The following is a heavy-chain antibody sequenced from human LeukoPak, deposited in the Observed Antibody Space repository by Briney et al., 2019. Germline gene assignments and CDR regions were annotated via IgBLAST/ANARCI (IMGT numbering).Heavy chain of an antibody. CDR1: GFTVSSNY. J-gene: IGHJ4*02. V-gene: IGHV3-66*01. CDR3: ARDDGAGGPFDY. CDR2: IYSGGST. D-gene: IGHD3-10*01. Sequence: GGSLRLSCAASGFTVSSNYMSWVRQAPGKGLEWVSVIYSGGSTYYADSVKGRVTISRDNPKNTLYLQMNSLRAEDTAVYYCARDDGAGGPFDYWGQGTLVSVSS.